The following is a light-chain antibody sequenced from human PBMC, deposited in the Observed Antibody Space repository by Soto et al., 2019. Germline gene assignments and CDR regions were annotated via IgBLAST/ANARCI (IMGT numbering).Light chain of an antibody. V-gene: IGLV2-11*01. CDR1: SSDLGGYNS. J-gene: IGLJ2*01. CDR3: CSYAGTYTLI. Sequence: QSALTQPRSVSGSPGQSVTISCTGASSDLGGYNSVSWFQQHPGKAPKLMIFDVTKRPSGVPDRFSGSRSGNTASLTISGLQTEDEADYYCCSYAGTYTLIFGGGTKLTVL. CDR2: DVT.